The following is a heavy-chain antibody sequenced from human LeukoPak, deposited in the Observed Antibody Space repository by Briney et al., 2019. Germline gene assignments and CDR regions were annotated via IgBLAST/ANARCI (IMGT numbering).Heavy chain of an antibody. V-gene: IGHV4-59*01. CDR1: GGSISSYY. Sequence: SETLSLTCTISGGSISSYYWSWIRQPPGKGLEWIGYNYYSGTTNYNPSLKSRVTISVDTSKNQFSLKLGSVTAADTAVYYCARGVYIAAAQYGYWGQGTLVTVSS. D-gene: IGHD6-13*01. CDR2: NYYSGTT. CDR3: ARGVYIAAAQYGY. J-gene: IGHJ4*02.